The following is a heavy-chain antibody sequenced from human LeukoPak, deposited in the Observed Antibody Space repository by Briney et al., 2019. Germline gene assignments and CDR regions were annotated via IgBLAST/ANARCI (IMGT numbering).Heavy chain of an antibody. Sequence: SETLSLTCAVYGGSFSGYYWSWIRQPPGKGLEWIGEINHSGSTYYNPSLKSRVTISVDTSKNQFSLKLSSVTAADTAVYYCARDGYYDFWSGYYYSNWFDPWGQGTLVTVSS. CDR1: GGSFSGYY. J-gene: IGHJ5*02. V-gene: IGHV4-34*01. CDR3: ARDGYYDFWSGYYYSNWFDP. D-gene: IGHD3-3*01. CDR2: INHSGST.